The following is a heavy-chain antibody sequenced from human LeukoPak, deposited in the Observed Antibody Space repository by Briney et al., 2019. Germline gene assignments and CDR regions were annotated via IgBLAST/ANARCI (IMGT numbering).Heavy chain of an antibody. V-gene: IGHV3-30*18. CDR2: ISYDGSNK. CDR3: AKAGNGDYPYYFDY. J-gene: IGHJ4*02. Sequence: GGSLRLSFAASGFTFSSYGMHWVRPAPGKGLGWGAVISYDGSNKYYADSVKGRFTISRDNSKNTLYLQMNSLRAEDTAVYYCAKAGNGDYPYYFDYWGQGTLVTVSS. CDR1: GFTFSSYG. D-gene: IGHD4-17*01.